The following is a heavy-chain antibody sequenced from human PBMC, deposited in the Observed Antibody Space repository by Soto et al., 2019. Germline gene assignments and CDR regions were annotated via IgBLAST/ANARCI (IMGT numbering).Heavy chain of an antibody. V-gene: IGHV6-1*01. J-gene: IGHJ6*02. CDR3: ARGRPAYYGMDV. CDR1: GDSVSSNSAA. Sequence: SQTLSLTCVISGDSVSSNSAAWKWIRQCPSRGLEWLGRTYYRSKWYNDYAVSVKSRITINPDTSKNQFSLQLNSVTPEDTAVYYCARGRPAYYGMDVWGQGTTVTVSS. D-gene: IGHD6-6*01. CDR2: TYYRSKWYN.